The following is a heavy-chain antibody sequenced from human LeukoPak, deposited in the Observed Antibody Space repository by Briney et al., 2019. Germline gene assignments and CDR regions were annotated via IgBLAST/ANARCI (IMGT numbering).Heavy chain of an antibody. CDR2: IYYSGST. D-gene: IGHD3-10*01. J-gene: IGHJ6*02. Sequence: PSETLRLSCTVSGVSFSSSSYSGCWIRQPPGKGLEWIGSIYYSGSTYYNPSLKSRVTISVDTSKNQFSLKLSSVTAADTAVYYCARQYGSGSYDTKPSNYLYGTDFWGQGTTVTVSS. CDR3: ARQYGSGSYDTKPSNYLYGTDF. CDR1: GVSFSSSSYS. V-gene: IGHV4-39*01.